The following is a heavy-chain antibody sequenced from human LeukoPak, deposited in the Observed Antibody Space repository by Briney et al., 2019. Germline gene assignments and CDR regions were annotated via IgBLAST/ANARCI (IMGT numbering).Heavy chain of an antibody. J-gene: IGHJ4*02. CDR3: AKDSSSWYESLVFDY. D-gene: IGHD6-13*01. V-gene: IGHV3-23*01. CDR1: GFTFSSYA. CDR2: ISGSGGST. Sequence: PGGSLRLSCAASGFTFSSYAMSWVRQAPGKGLEWVSAISGSGGSTYYADSLKGRFTISRDNSKNTLYLQMNSLRAEDTAVYYCAKDSSSWYESLVFDYWGQGTLVTVSS.